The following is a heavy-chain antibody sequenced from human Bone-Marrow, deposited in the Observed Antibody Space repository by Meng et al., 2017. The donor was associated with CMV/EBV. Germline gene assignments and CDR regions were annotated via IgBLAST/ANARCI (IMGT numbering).Heavy chain of an antibody. J-gene: IGHJ5*02. V-gene: IGHV3-21*01. D-gene: IGHD2-2*01. CDR2: ITSGSKFI. CDR3: ARSRQLLLGNWFDP. Sequence: ASGFTCNDYSINWVRQAPGKGLEWVSSITSGSKFIHYADSVKGRFTIFRDNAKNSLYLQMNSLRVEDTAVYYCARSRQLLLGNWFDPWGQGTLVTVSS. CDR1: GFTCNDYS.